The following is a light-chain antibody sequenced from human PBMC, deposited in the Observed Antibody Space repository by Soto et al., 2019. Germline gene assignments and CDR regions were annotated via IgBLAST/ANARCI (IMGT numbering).Light chain of an antibody. CDR2: RAS. CDR1: QSVSTN. J-gene: IGKJ1*01. Sequence: DRVMTQSPDTLSVSPGGRATLSCRASQSVSTNLAWYQQRPGQAPRLLIYRASTRAAGVPARFSGSGYGTEFTLTISGLQSEDFATYSCQQTYDNPWTFGHGTKVDIK. V-gene: IGKV3-15*01. CDR3: QQTYDNPWT.